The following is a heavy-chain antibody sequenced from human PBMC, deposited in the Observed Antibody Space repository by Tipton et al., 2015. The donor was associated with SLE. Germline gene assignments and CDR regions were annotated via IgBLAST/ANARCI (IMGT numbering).Heavy chain of an antibody. Sequence: GSLRLSCAASGFTFSNYGMHWVRQAPGKGLEWMAFIWDDGSNPYYAESVKGRFTISRDNSRNTLYLQLNSLRVEDTALYYCAKESQPWNTAAPLDYWGQGTLVTVSS. J-gene: IGHJ4*02. D-gene: IGHD6-25*01. CDR3: AKESQPWNTAAPLDY. CDR2: IWDDGSNP. CDR1: GFTFSNYG. V-gene: IGHV3-30*02.